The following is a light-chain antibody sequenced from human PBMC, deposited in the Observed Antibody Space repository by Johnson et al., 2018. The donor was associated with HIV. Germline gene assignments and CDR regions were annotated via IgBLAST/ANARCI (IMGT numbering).Light chain of an antibody. J-gene: IGLJ1*01. V-gene: IGLV1-51*02. CDR1: NSNIGNNY. CDR3: GTWDSRLSAEV. CDR2: ENN. Sequence: QSVLTQPPSVSAAPGQKVTISCSGSNSNIGNNYVSWYQQLPGAAPKLLIYENNKRPSGIPDRFSGSKSGTSATLGITGLKTGDEADYYCGTWDSRLSAEVFGTGTKVTVL.